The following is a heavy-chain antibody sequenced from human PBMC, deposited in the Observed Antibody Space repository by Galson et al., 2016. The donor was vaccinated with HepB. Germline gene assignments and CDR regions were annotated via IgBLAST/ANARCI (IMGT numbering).Heavy chain of an antibody. V-gene: IGHV1-69*13. J-gene: IGHJ4*02. D-gene: IGHD3-9*01. Sequence: SVKVSCKASGGTFSNYAISWVRQAPGQGLEWMGGIIPIFGTANSAQKFQGRVTITADESTSTAYMELSSLRSEDTAVYYCASSPQLGITFFDYWGQGTLVTVSS. CDR2: IIPIFGTA. CDR3: ASSPQLGITFFDY. CDR1: GGTFSNYA.